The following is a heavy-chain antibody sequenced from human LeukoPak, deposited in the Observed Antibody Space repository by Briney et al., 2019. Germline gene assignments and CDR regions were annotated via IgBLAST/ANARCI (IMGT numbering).Heavy chain of an antibody. CDR3: ARSGYCSSTSCYDGEDY. V-gene: IGHV3-7*01. CDR2: IKQDGSEK. D-gene: IGHD2-2*01. Sequence: GGSLRLSCAASGFTFSSYWMSWVRQAPGKGLEWVANIKQDGSEKYYVDSVKGRFTISRDNAKNSLYLQMNSLRAEDTAVYYCARSGYCSSTSCYDGEDYWGQGTLVTVSS. J-gene: IGHJ4*02. CDR1: GFTFSSYW.